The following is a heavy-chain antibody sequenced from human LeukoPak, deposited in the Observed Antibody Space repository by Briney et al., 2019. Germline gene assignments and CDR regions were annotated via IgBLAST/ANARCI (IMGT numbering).Heavy chain of an antibody. Sequence: GGSLRLSCAASGFTFSSYAMSWVRQAPGKGLEWVSAISGSGGSTYYADSVKGRFTISRDNSKNTLYLQMNSLRAEDTAVYYCAKGPLDIVATITDDAFDIWGQGTMVTVSS. CDR1: GFTFSSYA. CDR3: AKGPLDIVATITDDAFDI. CDR2: ISGSGGST. D-gene: IGHD5-12*01. V-gene: IGHV3-23*01. J-gene: IGHJ3*02.